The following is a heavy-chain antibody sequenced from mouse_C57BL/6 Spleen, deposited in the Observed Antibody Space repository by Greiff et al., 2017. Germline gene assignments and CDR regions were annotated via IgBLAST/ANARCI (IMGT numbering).Heavy chain of an antibody. Sequence: VKLQESGAELARPGASVKLSCKASGYTFTSYGISWVKQRTGQGLEWIGEIYPRSGNTYYNEKFQGKATLTADKASSTAYMELRSLTSEDSASYFCARRVYYCSSSYWYFDVWGTGTTVTVSS. V-gene: IGHV1-81*01. CDR3: ARRVYYCSSSYWYFDV. J-gene: IGHJ1*03. D-gene: IGHD1-1*01. CDR2: IYPRSGNT. CDR1: GYTFTSYG.